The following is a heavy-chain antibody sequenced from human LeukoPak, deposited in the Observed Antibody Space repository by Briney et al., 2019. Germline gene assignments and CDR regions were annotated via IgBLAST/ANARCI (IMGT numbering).Heavy chain of an antibody. CDR2: ISSDGRST. J-gene: IGHJ4*02. D-gene: IGHD6-19*01. Sequence: GGSLRLSCAASGFTFSSHWMHWVRQAPGEGLVWVTRISSDGRSTSYADSVKGRFTISRDNAKNTLYLQMSSLRAEDTAMYYCARISLSGWVNDHWGQGTLVTVSS. CDR1: GFTFSSHW. CDR3: ARISLSGWVNDH. V-gene: IGHV3-74*01.